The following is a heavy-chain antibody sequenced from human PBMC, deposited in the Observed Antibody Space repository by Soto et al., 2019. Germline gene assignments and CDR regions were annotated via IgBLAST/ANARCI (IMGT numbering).Heavy chain of an antibody. J-gene: IGHJ6*02. CDR3: ARGVDDSSGYHYYYYGMDV. CDR2: INPNSGGT. Sequence: ASVKVSCKASGYTFTGYYMHWVRQAPGQGLEWMGWINPNSGGTNYAQKFQGWVTMTRDTSISTAYMELSRLRSDDTAVYYCARGVDDSSGYHYYYYGMDVWGQGTTVTVSS. D-gene: IGHD6-19*01. CDR1: GYTFTGYY. V-gene: IGHV1-2*04.